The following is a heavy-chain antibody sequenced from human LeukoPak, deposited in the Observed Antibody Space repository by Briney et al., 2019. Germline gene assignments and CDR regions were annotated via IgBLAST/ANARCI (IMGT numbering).Heavy chain of an antibody. CDR1: GYTFSDYF. CDR3: ARVAYVGASFDN. D-gene: IGHD3-16*01. CDR2: INPNSGGT. V-gene: IGHV1-2*02. J-gene: IGHJ4*02. Sequence: ASVKVSCKASGYTFSDYFVHWVRQAPGQGLEWMGWINPNSGGTDCAQKFQGRVTLTRDTSIGTAFMELTRLTSDDTAVYYCARVAYVGASFDNWGQGTLVTVSS.